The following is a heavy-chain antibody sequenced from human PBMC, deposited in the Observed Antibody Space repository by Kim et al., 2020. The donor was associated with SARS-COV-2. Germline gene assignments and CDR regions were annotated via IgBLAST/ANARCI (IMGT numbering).Heavy chain of an antibody. CDR2: IWYDGSNK. V-gene: IGHV3-33*06. CDR1: GFTFSSYA. CDR3: AKERGIAAPGRLTDAFDI. D-gene: IGHD6-13*01. J-gene: IGHJ3*02. Sequence: GGSLRLSCAASGFTFSSYAMHWVRQAPGKGLEWVAVIWYDGSNKYYADSVKGRFTISRDNSKNTLYLQMNSLRAEDTAVYYCAKERGIAAPGRLTDAFDIWGQGTMVTVSS.